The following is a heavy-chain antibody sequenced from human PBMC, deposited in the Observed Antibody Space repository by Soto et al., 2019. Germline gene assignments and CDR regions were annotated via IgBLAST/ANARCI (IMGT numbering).Heavy chain of an antibody. CDR3: ASLSFSYGRRTFDY. CDR2: IYYSGST. D-gene: IGHD5-18*01. CDR1: CGSISSSSYY. J-gene: IGHJ4*02. Sequence: SETLSLTCTVSCGSISSSSYYWGWIRQPPGKGLEWIGSIYYSGSTYYNPSLKSRVTISVDTSKNQFSLKLSSVTAADTAVYYCASLSFSYGRRTFDYWGQGTLVTVSS. V-gene: IGHV4-39*01.